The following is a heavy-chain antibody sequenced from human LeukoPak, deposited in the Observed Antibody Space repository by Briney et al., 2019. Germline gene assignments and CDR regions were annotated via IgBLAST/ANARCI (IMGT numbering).Heavy chain of an antibody. CDR3: AELGITMIGGV. D-gene: IGHD3-10*02. Sequence: GGSLRLSCAASGFTFSSYWMSWVRQAPGKGLEWVANIKQDGSEKYFVDSVKGRFTISRDNAKNSLYLQMNSLRAEDTAVYYCAELGITMIGGVWGKGTTVTISS. V-gene: IGHV3-7*01. J-gene: IGHJ6*04. CDR1: GFTFSSYW. CDR2: IKQDGSEK.